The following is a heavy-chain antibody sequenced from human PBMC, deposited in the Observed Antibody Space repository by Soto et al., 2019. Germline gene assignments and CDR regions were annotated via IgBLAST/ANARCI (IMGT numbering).Heavy chain of an antibody. CDR3: ARVRAVTTQLYLDY. D-gene: IGHD4-17*01. CDR1: GGSISSGGYY. V-gene: IGHV4-31*03. J-gene: IGHJ4*02. Sequence: QVQLQESGPGLVKPSQTLSLTCTVSGGSISSGGYYWSWIRQHPGKGLEWIGYIYYSGSTYYNPHLKSRVTISVDTSKNQFSLKLSSVTAADTAVYYCARVRAVTTQLYLDYWGQGTLVTVSS. CDR2: IYYSGST.